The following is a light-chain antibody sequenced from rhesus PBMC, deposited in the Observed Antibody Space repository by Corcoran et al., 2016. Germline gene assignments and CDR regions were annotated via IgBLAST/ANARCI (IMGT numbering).Light chain of an antibody. CDR2: GAS. CDR3: QKYSSSPYN. V-gene: IGKV3-53*01. J-gene: IGKJ2*01. CDR1: QSVSSY. Sequence: QVILTQSPATLSLSPGERATLSCRASQSVSSYLAWYQQKPGKAPRLLIKGASSRATGIPDRCSGSGSGTGFTLTISSLEPEDFAVYYCQKYSSSPYNFGQGTKGEIK.